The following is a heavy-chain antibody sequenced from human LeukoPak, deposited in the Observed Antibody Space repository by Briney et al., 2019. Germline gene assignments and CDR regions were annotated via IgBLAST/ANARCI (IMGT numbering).Heavy chain of an antibody. D-gene: IGHD3-10*01. Sequence: SQTLSLTCTVSGGSMKSGTYYWSWIRQPAGKGLEWIGRIYTSGSTNYNPSLKSRVTISIDTSKNQFSLNLSSVTAADTAVYYCAREPWEMYGSGSYYNGDAFDIWGQGTMVTVSS. CDR1: GGSMKSGTYY. CDR2: IYTSGST. J-gene: IGHJ3*02. CDR3: AREPWEMYGSGSYYNGDAFDI. V-gene: IGHV4-61*02.